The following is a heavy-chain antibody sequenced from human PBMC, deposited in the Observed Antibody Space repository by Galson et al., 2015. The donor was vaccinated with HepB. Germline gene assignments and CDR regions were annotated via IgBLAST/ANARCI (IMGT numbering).Heavy chain of an antibody. D-gene: IGHD4-23*01. J-gene: IGHJ4*02. CDR1: GFNVADFY. Sequence: SLRLSCAPSGFNVADFYMSWVRQAPGKGPEWVSVMYEGRSIYYADSMKGRFTISRDNSKNILHLQMNNLRAEDTAVYYCAKTYGGNSFALDSWGQGTLVTVSS. CDR2: MYEGRSI. V-gene: IGHV3-53*01. CDR3: AKTYGGNSFALDS.